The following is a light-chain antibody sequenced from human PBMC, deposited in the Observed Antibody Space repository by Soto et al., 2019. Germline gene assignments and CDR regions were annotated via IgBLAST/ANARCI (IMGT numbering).Light chain of an antibody. Sequence: EIVLTQSPGTLSLSPGERATLSCRASQSVSGTYLAWYQQTPGQAPRLLIYGASSRATGIPDRFSGSGSGTDFTLTISRLEPEDFTVYYCQQYGTLPTTFGPGTKVD. V-gene: IGKV3-20*01. J-gene: IGKJ3*01. CDR3: QQYGTLPTT. CDR1: QSVSGTY. CDR2: GAS.